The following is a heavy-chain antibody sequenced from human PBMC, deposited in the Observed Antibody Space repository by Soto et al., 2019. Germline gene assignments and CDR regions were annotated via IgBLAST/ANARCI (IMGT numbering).Heavy chain of an antibody. CDR2: IHDSGTI. J-gene: IGHJ4*02. CDR1: VYSISVPNW. V-gene: IGHV4-28*05. D-gene: IGHD2-21*01. Sequence: SETLSLSCVFSVYSISVPNWWACIRQPRGKVLKLIGYIHDSGTICNDPSLKSRVTMSVDMSKNQFSLKVKSLTAVDTAVYYCARKSSGVWHSFDDWGQGTMVTVSS. CDR3: ARKSSGVWHSFDD.